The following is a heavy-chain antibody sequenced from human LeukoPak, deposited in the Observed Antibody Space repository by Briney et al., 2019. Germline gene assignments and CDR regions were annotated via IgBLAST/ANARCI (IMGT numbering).Heavy chain of an antibody. CDR3: ARDKAEGPTRLDN. V-gene: IGHV3-7*01. CDR1: GFTFSSYW. Sequence: GGSLRLSCAASGFTFSSYWMSWVRQAPGKGLEWVANIKQDGSEKYYVDSVKGRFTISRDNAKNSLYLQINGLRAEDTAVYYCARDKAEGPTRLDNWGQGTLVTVSS. CDR2: IKQDGSEK. D-gene: IGHD1-26*01. J-gene: IGHJ4*02.